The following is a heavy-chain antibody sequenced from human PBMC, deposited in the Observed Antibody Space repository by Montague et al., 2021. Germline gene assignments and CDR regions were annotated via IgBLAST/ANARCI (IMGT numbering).Heavy chain of an antibody. D-gene: IGHD6-13*01. CDR3: ARGHGYDSSWFY. V-gene: IGHV4-59*12. Sequence: SETLSLTCSVSGDSITGYYWSWIRLPPGKRLEWIGYVYSSGSTSYNPSLKSRVIISVESAKNQISLTLNSATAADTAVYYCARGHGYDSSWFYWGQGTLIFVSA. CDR1: GDSITGYY. CDR2: VYSSGST. J-gene: IGHJ4*02.